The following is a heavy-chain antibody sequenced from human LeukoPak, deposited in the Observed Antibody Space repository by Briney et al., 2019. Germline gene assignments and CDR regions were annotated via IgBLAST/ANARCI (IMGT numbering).Heavy chain of an antibody. CDR2: ISRSSSYI. D-gene: IGHD4-23*01. CDR1: GFTFSSYS. CDR3: ASTLMGGNSVWYFDL. Sequence: PGGSLRLSCAASGFTFSSYSMNWVRQAPGKGLEWVSSISRSSSYIYYADSVKGRFTISRDNAKNSLYLQMNSLRAEDTAVYYCASTLMGGNSVWYFDLWGRGTLVTVSS. J-gene: IGHJ2*01. V-gene: IGHV3-21*01.